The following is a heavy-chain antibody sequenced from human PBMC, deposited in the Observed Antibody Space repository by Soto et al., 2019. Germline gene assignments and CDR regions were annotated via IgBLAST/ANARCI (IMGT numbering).Heavy chain of an antibody. D-gene: IGHD3-10*01. V-gene: IGHV2-5*02. CDR1: GFSLSTSGVG. Sequence: QITLKESGPTLVKPTQTLTLTCTFSGFSLSTSGVGVGWIRQPPGKALEWLALIYWDDDKRYSPSLKSRLTITKDTTKNEVVLKVLNMQPMNTATYYSARTFSYYSGSGSYCNPIDYWGQGTLVTVSS. J-gene: IGHJ4*02. CDR2: IYWDDDK. CDR3: ARTFSYYSGSGSYCNPIDY.